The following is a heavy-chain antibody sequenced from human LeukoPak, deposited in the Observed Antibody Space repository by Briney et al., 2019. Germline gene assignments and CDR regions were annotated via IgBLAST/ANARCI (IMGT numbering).Heavy chain of an antibody. CDR2: IWYGGSNT. Sequence: GRSLRLSCAASGFTFSTYGMHWVRQAPGKGLEWVAVIWYGGSNTYYADSVKGRFTISRDNVKNSLYLQVSSLRAEDTAVYYCVRDGREGFDIWGHGTLVIVSS. V-gene: IGHV3-33*08. D-gene: IGHD5-24*01. J-gene: IGHJ3*02. CDR3: VRDGREGFDI. CDR1: GFTFSTYG.